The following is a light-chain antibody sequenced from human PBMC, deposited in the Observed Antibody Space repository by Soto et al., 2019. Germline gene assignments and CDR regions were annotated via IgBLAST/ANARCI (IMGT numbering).Light chain of an antibody. CDR3: CSYAGNFFV. V-gene: IGLV2-11*01. Sequence: QSALTQPRSVSGSPGQSVAISCTGTSSDVGAYDYVSWYQQHPGEAPKLVLYDVTRRPSGVPDRFSGSKSGNTASLTISGLQAEDEADYHCCSYAGNFFVFGTGTKLTVL. CDR1: SSDVGAYDY. J-gene: IGLJ1*01. CDR2: DVT.